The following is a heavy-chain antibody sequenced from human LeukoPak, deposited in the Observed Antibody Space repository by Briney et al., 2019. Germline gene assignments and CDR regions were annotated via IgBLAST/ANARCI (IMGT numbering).Heavy chain of an antibody. J-gene: IGHJ4*02. D-gene: IGHD5-24*01. Sequence: GRSLRLSCAASGFTFSSYAMHWVRQAPGKGLEWVAVVSYDGSNKYYADSVKGRFTISRDNSKNTLYLQMNSLRAEDTAVYYCAKDSPQDGHFDYWGQGTLVTVSS. V-gene: IGHV3-30*18. CDR1: GFTFSSYA. CDR3: AKDSPQDGHFDY. CDR2: VSYDGSNK.